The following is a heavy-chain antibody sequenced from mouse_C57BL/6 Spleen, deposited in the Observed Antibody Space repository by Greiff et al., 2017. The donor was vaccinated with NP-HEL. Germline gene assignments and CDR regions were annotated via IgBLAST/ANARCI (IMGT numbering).Heavy chain of an antibody. V-gene: IGHV5-9-1*02. J-gene: IGHJ4*01. Sequence: EVQGVESGEGLVKPGGSLKLSCAASGFTFSSYAMSWVRQTPEKRLEWVAYISSGGDYIYYADTVKGRFTISRDNARNTLYLQMSSLKSEDTAMYYCTREGYYGSRGENAMDYWGQGTSVTVSS. CDR3: TREGYYGSRGENAMDY. CDR1: GFTFSSYA. D-gene: IGHD1-1*01. CDR2: ISSGGDYI.